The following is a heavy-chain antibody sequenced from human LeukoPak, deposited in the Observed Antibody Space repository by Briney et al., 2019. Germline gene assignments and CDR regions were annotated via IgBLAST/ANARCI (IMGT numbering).Heavy chain of an antibody. D-gene: IGHD2-21*02. J-gene: IGHJ4*02. Sequence: PGGSLRLSCAASGFTFNNYAMSWVRQAPGKGLEWVSALSGSADGIYYADSVKGRFTISRDNSQNTLYLQMNSLRAEDTAVYYCARXXPGSDTXDXWGQGTXXXVSS. CDR3: ARXXPGSDTXDX. CDR2: LSGSADGI. CDR1: GFTFNNYA. V-gene: IGHV3-23*01.